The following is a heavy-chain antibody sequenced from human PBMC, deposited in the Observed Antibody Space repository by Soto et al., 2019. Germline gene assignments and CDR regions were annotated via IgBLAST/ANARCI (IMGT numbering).Heavy chain of an antibody. J-gene: IGHJ6*02. CDR2: INSDGSST. CDR3: ARDPASEYCSGGSCLPDYYYGMEV. V-gene: IGHV3-74*01. Sequence: GGSLRLSCAASGFTFSSYWMHWVRQAPGKGLVGVSRINSDGSSTSYADSVKGRFTISRDNAKNTLYLQMNRLRAEDTAVYYCARDPASEYCSGGSCLPDYYYGMEVWGQGTTVTVSS. D-gene: IGHD2-15*01. CDR1: GFTFSSYW.